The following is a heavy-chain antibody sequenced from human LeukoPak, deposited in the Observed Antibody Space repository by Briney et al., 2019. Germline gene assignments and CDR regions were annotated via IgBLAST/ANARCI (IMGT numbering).Heavy chain of an antibody. J-gene: IGHJ1*01. Sequence: GGSLRLSYAASGFTFSSYAMSWVRQAPGKGLEWVSAISGSGGSTYYADSVKGRFTISRDNSKNTLYLQMNSLRAEDTAVYYCAKTSYFDFWSGYYTGYFHHWGQGTLVTVSS. D-gene: IGHD3-3*01. CDR2: ISGSGGST. CDR1: GFTFSSYA. CDR3: AKTSYFDFWSGYYTGYFHH. V-gene: IGHV3-23*01.